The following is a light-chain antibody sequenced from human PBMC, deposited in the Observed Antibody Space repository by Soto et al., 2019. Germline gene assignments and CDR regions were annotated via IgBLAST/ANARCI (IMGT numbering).Light chain of an antibody. Sequence: EIVLTQSPGTLSLSPGERATLSCRASQSVSSSYLAWYQQKPGQAPRLLIYGASSRATGIPDRFSGSGSGTDFTLTISRPEPEDFAVYYCQQYGSSPPYTFGQGTKLAIK. CDR1: QSVSSSY. V-gene: IGKV3-20*01. J-gene: IGKJ2*01. CDR3: QQYGSSPPYT. CDR2: GAS.